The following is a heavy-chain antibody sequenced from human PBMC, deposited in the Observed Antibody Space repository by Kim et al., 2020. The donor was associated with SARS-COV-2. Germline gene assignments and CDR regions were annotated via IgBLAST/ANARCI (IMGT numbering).Heavy chain of an antibody. J-gene: IGHJ5*02. CDR1: GFTFGDYA. Sequence: GGSLRLSCAASGFTFGDYAMHWVRQAPGKGLEWVSGISWNSGSIGYADSVKGRFTISRDNAKNSLYLQMNSLRAEDTALYYCAKDMGAVAGMWFDPWGQGTLVTVSS. CDR2: ISWNSGSI. CDR3: AKDMGAVAGMWFDP. D-gene: IGHD6-19*01. V-gene: IGHV3-9*01.